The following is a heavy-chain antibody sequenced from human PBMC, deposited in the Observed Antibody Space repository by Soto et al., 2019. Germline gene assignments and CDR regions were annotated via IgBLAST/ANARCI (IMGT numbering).Heavy chain of an antibody. CDR1: GYTFTDYD. V-gene: IGHV1-8*01. CDR2: VSPDHGNA. CDR3: AVTTGY. Sequence: QVRVVQSGAEVKKPGASVKVSCKTSGYTFTDYDINWVRQAPGQGLEWMGWVSPDHGNAGYARQFQGRITMTSDTSINTVFMELTNLRPEDTAVYYCAVTTGYWGQGTKATVSS. J-gene: IGHJ4*02. D-gene: IGHD4-17*01.